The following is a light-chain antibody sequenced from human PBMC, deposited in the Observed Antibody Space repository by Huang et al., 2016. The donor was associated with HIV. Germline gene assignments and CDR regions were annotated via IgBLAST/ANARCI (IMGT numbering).Light chain of an antibody. V-gene: IGKV3-15*01. CDR3: QHYSNWPPLT. CDR2: GAS. J-gene: IGKJ4*01. Sequence: IMLTQSPATLSVSPGEGATLSCRASQSIGTNLAWYQQRPGQAPRLLMYGASTRATGVPARFSGSGSGTEFNLNLSSLQSEDFATYYCQHYSNWPPLTFGGGTKVDI. CDR1: QSIGTN.